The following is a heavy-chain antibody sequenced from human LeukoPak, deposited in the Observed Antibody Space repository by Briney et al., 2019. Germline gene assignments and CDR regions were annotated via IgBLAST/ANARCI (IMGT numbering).Heavy chain of an antibody. V-gene: IGHV3-48*04. CDR2: ISTTSSTI. J-gene: IGHJ6*04. CDR3: AELGITMIGGV. CDR1: GFTFSSFG. Sequence: GGSLRLSCAASGFTFSSFGMNWVRQAPGKGLEWVSYISTTSSTIFYADSVKGRFTISRDNAKNSLYLQMNSLRAEDTAVYYCAELGITMIGGVWGKGTTVTISS. D-gene: IGHD3-10*02.